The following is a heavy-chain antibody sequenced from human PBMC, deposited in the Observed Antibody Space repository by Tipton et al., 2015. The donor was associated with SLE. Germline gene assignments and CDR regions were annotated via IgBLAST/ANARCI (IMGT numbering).Heavy chain of an antibody. D-gene: IGHD3-10*01. CDR1: GFTFSSHW. J-gene: IGHJ6*02. CDR2: INGDGSST. Sequence: SLRLSCAASGFTFSSHWMHWVRQAPGKGLVWVSRINGDGSSTTYADSVEGRFTMSRDNVKNTLYLQMNSLRAEDTAVYYCASILEWFRELLPYYYGMDVWGQGTTVTVSS. V-gene: IGHV3-74*01. CDR3: ASILEWFRELLPYYYGMDV.